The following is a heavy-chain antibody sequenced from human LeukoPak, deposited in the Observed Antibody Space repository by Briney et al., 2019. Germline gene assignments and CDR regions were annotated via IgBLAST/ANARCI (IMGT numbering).Heavy chain of an antibody. CDR2: INPNDGST. J-gene: IGHJ4*02. CDR1: GYTFTRYY. CDR3: VRALDESSGYWEVGFDY. D-gene: IGHD3-22*01. V-gene: IGHV1-46*01. Sequence: ASVKVSCKASGYTFTRYYIHWVRQAPGQGFECMGIINPNDGSTNHAQKFQDRVTMTRDMSTSTVYMELSSLRSEDTAVYYCVRALDESSGYWEVGFDYWGQGTLVTVSS.